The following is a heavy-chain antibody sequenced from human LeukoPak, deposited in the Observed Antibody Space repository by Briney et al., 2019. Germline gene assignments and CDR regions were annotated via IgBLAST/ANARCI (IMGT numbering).Heavy chain of an antibody. CDR1: GYTLTELS. CDR2: FDPEDGET. CDR3: ARALWSGHYYFDY. D-gene: IGHD3-3*01. V-gene: IGHV1-24*01. Sequence: ASVKVSCKVSGYTLTELSMHWVRQAPGKGLEWMGGFDPEDGETIYAQKFQGRVTMTGDTSTDTAYMELGSLRSEDTAVYYCARALWSGHYYFDYWGQGTLVTVSS. J-gene: IGHJ4*02.